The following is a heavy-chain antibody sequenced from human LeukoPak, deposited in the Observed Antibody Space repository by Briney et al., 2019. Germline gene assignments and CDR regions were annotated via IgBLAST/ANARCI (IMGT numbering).Heavy chain of an antibody. D-gene: IGHD3-22*01. Sequence: GGSLRLSCAASGFTFSSYSMNWVRQAPGKGLEWVSSISSSSSYIYYADSVKGRFTISRDNAKNSLYLQMNSLRAEDTAVYYCASDKNYYDSSGYYPDAFDIRGQGTMVTVSS. V-gene: IGHV3-21*01. CDR2: ISSSSSYI. CDR1: GFTFSSYS. J-gene: IGHJ3*02. CDR3: ASDKNYYDSSGYYPDAFDI.